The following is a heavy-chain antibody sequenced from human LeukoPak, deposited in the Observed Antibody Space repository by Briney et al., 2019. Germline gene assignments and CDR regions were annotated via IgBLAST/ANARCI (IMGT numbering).Heavy chain of an antibody. V-gene: IGHV1-69*05. CDR2: IIPIFGTA. Sequence: GASVKVSCKASGGTFSSYAISWVRQAPGQGLEWMGGIIPIFGTANYAQKFQGRVTITTDESTSTAYMELSSLRSEDTAVYYCARDQRPHFYDSSGSDNWFDPWGQGTLVTVSS. CDR3: ARDQRPHFYDSSGSDNWFDP. CDR1: GGTFSSYA. J-gene: IGHJ5*02. D-gene: IGHD3-22*01.